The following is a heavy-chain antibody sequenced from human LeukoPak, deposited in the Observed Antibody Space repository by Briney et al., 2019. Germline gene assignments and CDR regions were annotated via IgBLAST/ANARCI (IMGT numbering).Heavy chain of an antibody. CDR3: ALGVVPAAVTGFDP. V-gene: IGHV4-34*08. J-gene: IGHJ5*02. CDR2: INHSGTT. Sequence: PSETLSLTCAVYGGTFSGYYWSWIRQPPGKGLEWIGEINHSGTTNDNPSLKSRVTLSVDTSKNQFSLKLSSVTAADTAVYYCALGVVPAAVTGFDPWGQGTLVTVSS. D-gene: IGHD2-2*01. CDR1: GGTFSGYY.